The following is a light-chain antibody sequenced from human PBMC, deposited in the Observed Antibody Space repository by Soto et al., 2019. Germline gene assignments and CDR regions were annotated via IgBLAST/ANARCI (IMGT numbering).Light chain of an antibody. CDR3: QQYGSSPLT. CDR1: QGACSSP. CDR2: DAS. Sequence: IGLTPFPGPLSLSPGERATLSFRARQGACSSPLAWYQQKPGQAPRLLIYDASIRATGIPNRFSGSGSGTDFTLTISRLEPEDSAVYYCQQYGSSPLTFGGGTKVEIK. V-gene: IGKV3-20*01. J-gene: IGKJ4*01.